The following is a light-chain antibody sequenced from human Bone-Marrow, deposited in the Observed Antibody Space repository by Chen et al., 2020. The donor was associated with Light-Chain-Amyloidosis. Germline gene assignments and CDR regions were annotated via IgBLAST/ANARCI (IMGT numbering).Light chain of an antibody. CDR3: QSYQGSSQGV. CDR2: EDD. V-gene: IGLV6-57*01. CDR1: SGSIATNY. J-gene: IGLJ3*02. Sequence: NFMLTQPHSVSESPGKTVIISCTLSSGSIATNYVQWYQQRPGSSPTTVIYEDDQRPSGVPDRFSGSINRSSNSASLAISGLKTEDEADYYCQSYQGSSQGVFGGGTKLTVL.